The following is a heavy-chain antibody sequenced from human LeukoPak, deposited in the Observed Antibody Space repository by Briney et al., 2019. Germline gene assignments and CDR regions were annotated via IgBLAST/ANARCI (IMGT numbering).Heavy chain of an antibody. Sequence: GGSLRLSCVASGFTFSRNWMSWVRQAPGKGLEWVGNIQPDGSEQYPVDSVKGRFTISRDNAKNSLYLQMNSLRAEDTAVYYCARDFSVATTDYWGQGTLVTVSS. V-gene: IGHV3-7*01. CDR1: GFTFSRNW. CDR2: IQPDGSEQ. J-gene: IGHJ4*02. CDR3: ARDFSVATTDY. D-gene: IGHD5-12*01.